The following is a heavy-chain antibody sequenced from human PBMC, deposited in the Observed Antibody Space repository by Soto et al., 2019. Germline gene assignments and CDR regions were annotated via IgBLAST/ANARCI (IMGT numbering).Heavy chain of an antibody. CDR2: INHSGST. CDR3: ARGRSGWYSVNYYYGMDV. CDR1: GGSFSGYY. Sequence: SETRSLTCAVYGGSFSGYYWSWIRQPPGKGLEWIGEINHSGSTNYNPSLKSRVTISVDTSKNQFSLKLSSVTAADTAVYYCARGRSGWYSVNYYYGMDVWGQGTTVTVSS. J-gene: IGHJ6*02. V-gene: IGHV4-34*01. D-gene: IGHD6-19*01.